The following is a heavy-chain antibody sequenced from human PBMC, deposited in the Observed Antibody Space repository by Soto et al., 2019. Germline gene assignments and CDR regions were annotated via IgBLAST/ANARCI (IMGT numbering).Heavy chain of an antibody. Sequence: XGSLRLSCAASGFTLGSYWMSWVRQAPGKGLEWLATIKMDASEKKYVDSVKGRFTISRDNAKNALYLQMDSLSAEDTAVYYCGRDSGYGSGDSVNHYLDYWGHGTLVTVSS. J-gene: IGHJ4*01. CDR1: GFTLGSYW. D-gene: IGHD3-10*01. CDR2: IKMDASEK. V-gene: IGHV3-7*01. CDR3: GRDSGYGSGDSVNHYLDY.